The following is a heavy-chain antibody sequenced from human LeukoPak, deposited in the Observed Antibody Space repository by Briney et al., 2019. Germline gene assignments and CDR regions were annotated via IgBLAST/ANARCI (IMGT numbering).Heavy chain of an antibody. D-gene: IGHD4-11*01. Sequence: KTGGSLRLSCAASGFTFSSYEMNWVRQPPGKGLEWIGEINHSGSTNYNPSLKSRVTISVDTSKSQFSLRLSSVTAADTAVYYCARGGGQYYMDVWDKGTTVTVSS. CDR1: GFTFSSYE. CDR3: ARGGGQYYMDV. V-gene: IGHV4-34*01. CDR2: INHSGST. J-gene: IGHJ6*03.